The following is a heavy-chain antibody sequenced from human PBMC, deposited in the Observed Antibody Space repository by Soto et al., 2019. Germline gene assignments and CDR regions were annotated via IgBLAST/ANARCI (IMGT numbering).Heavy chain of an antibody. D-gene: IGHD3-3*01. CDR2: ITPAFGRR. CDR3: ASLWRDHTKSDFDPPDT. Sequence: SVKVSCKASGDSFTSYTISWVRQAPGQGLEWMGGITPAFGRRNNAQRFQGRLTLSADDPTSTVYMELRSLTSEDTAVYYCASLWRDHTKSDFDPPDTWGQGTLVTVSS. CDR1: GDSFTSYT. V-gene: IGHV1-69*13. J-gene: IGHJ5*02.